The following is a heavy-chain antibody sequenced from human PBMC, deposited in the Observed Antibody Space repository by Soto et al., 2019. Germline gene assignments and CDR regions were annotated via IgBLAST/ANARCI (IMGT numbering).Heavy chain of an antibody. J-gene: IGHJ6*03. CDR3: ARGRFLEWLDYYYYYMDV. CDR1: GGSFSGYY. CDR2: INHSGST. D-gene: IGHD3-3*01. V-gene: IGHV4-34*01. Sequence: SETLSLTCAVYGGSFSGYYWSWIRQPPGKGLEWIGEINHSGSTNYNPSLKSRVTISVDTSKNQFSLKLSSVTAADTAVYYCARGRFLEWLDYYYYYMDVWGKGTTVTVSS.